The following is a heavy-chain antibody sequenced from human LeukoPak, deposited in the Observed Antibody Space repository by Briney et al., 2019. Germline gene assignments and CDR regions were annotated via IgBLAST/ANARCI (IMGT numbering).Heavy chain of an antibody. J-gene: IGHJ4*02. CDR2: ISHSGDT. CDR1: GFSITSGDC. CDR3: ARVGPLAVGTGKRVYSFDY. D-gene: IGHD1-1*01. V-gene: IGHV4-38-2*01. Sequence: PSETLSLTCDVSGFSITSGDCWGCIRQSPGRGLEWIGSISHSGDTYYIPSLRSRVTMSLDTSRNQFSLDLRSVSAADTAVYFCARVGPLAVGTGKRVYSFDYWGQGTLVTVSS.